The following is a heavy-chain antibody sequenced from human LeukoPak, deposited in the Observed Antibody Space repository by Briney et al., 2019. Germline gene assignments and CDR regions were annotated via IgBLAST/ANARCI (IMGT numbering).Heavy chain of an antibody. Sequence: GGSLRLSCAASGFTFSSYSMNWVRQAPGKGLEWVSSNSSSSSYIYYADSVKGRFTISRDNAKNSLYLQMNSLRAEDTAVYYCARDQHNGGSDAFDIWGQGTMVTVSS. V-gene: IGHV3-21*01. J-gene: IGHJ3*02. CDR3: ARDQHNGGSDAFDI. CDR2: NSSSSSYI. D-gene: IGHD3-16*01. CDR1: GFTFSSYS.